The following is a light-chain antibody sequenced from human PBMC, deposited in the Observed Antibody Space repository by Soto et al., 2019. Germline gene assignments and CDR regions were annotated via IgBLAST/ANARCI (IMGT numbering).Light chain of an antibody. V-gene: IGLV2-8*01. Sequence: QSALTQPPSASGSPGQSVTISCTGTSSDVGGHNYVSWYQQHPGKAPKLMIYEVSKRPSGVPDRFSGSKSGNTASLTVSGLQAEDEADYYCSSYAGSNNFPYVFGTGTKVTV. CDR1: SSDVGGHNY. CDR2: EVS. CDR3: SSYAGSNNFPYV. J-gene: IGLJ1*01.